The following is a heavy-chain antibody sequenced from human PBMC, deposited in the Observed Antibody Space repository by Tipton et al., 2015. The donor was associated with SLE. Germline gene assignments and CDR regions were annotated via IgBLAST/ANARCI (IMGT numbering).Heavy chain of an antibody. J-gene: IGHJ6*03. CDR1: GFTFSDYY. Sequence: SLRLSCAASGFTFSDYYMSWIRQAPGKGLEWVSYISSSSSYTNYADSVKGRFTISRGNAKNSLYLQMNSLRAEDTAVYYCARDLQLERGGYYYYYMDVWGKGTTVTVSS. V-gene: IGHV3-11*06. CDR2: ISSSSSYT. D-gene: IGHD6-13*01. CDR3: ARDLQLERGGYYYYYMDV.